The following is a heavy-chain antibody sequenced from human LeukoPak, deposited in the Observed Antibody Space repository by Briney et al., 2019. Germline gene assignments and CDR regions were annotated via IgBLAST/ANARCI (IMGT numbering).Heavy chain of an antibody. CDR2: ISSTSAYI. Sequence: PGGSLRLSCAASGFALNSYSLAWVRQAPGKGLEWVSSISSTSAYIHYADSVKGRFTISRDNSKNTLYLQMNSLRAEDTAVYYCAKVGDSGYYRKWPPPDYWGQGTLVTVSS. D-gene: IGHD3-3*01. CDR3: AKVGDSGYYRKWPPPDY. V-gene: IGHV3-21*04. J-gene: IGHJ4*02. CDR1: GFALNSYS.